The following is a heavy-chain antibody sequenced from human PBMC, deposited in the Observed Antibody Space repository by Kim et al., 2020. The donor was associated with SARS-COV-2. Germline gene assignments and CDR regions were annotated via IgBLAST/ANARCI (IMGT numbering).Heavy chain of an antibody. J-gene: IGHJ6*02. CDR2: ITGSGGST. CDR1: GFTFNNYA. D-gene: IGHD5-12*01. V-gene: IGHV3-23*01. CDR3: ARGYSGHILRYGMDV. Sequence: GGSLRLSCAASGFTFNNYAMSWVRQAPGKGLEWVSAITGSGGSTYYADSVKGRFTISRDNSNNTLYLQMNSLRAEDTAVYCCARGYSGHILRYGMDVWGQGTTVTVSS.